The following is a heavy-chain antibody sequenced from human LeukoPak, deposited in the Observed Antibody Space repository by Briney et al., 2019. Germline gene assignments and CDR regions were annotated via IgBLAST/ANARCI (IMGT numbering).Heavy chain of an antibody. CDR1: GFTFRSHS. J-gene: IGHJ4*01. CDR3: ATMGADFFHY. Sequence: GGSLRLSCAVSGFTFRSHSMNWVRQAPGKGLEWLSYISDSSSTINYADSVKGRFTISRGNTKNSLFLQMNRLRAEDTAVYYCATMGADFFHYWGHGTLVTVSS. D-gene: IGHD1-26*01. V-gene: IGHV3-48*04. CDR2: ISDSSSTI.